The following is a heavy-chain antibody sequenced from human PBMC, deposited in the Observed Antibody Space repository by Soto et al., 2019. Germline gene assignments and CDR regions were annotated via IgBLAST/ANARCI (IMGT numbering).Heavy chain of an antibody. D-gene: IGHD3-22*01. J-gene: IGHJ4*02. V-gene: IGHV1-69*13. CDR1: GGTFSSYA. Sequence: ASVKVSCKASGGTFSSYAISWVRQAPGQGLEWMGGIIPIFGTANYAQKFQGRVTITADESTSTAYMELSSLRSEDTVVYYCARGQDYYDSSGIVDYWGQGTLVTVAS. CDR3: ARGQDYYDSSGIVDY. CDR2: IIPIFGTA.